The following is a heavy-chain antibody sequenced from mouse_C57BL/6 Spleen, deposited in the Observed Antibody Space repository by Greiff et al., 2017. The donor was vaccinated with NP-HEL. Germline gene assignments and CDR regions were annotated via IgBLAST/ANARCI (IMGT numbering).Heavy chain of an antibody. Sequence: VQLQQSGPELVKPGASVKISCKASGYSFTSYYIHWVKQRPGQGLEWIGWIYPGSGNTKYNEKFKGKATLTADTSSSTAYMQLSSLTSEDSAVYYCARSQRDYYAMDYWGQGTSVTVSS. CDR3: ARSQRDYYAMDY. J-gene: IGHJ4*01. V-gene: IGHV1-66*01. CDR1: GYSFTSYY. CDR2: IYPGSGNT. D-gene: IGHD6-1*01.